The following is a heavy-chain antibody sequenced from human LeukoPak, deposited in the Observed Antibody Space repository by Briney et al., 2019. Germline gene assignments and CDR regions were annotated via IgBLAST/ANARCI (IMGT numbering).Heavy chain of an antibody. D-gene: IGHD1-26*01. CDR2: ISAYNGNT. CDR3: ARSLSGSYFGRGDTDAFDI. J-gene: IGHJ3*02. Sequence: ASVKVSCKASGYTFTSYGISWVRQAPGQGLEWMGWISAYNGNTNYAQKLQGRVTMTTDTSTSTAYMELRGLRSDDTAVYYCARSLSGSYFGRGDTDAFDIWGLGTRVTVS. CDR1: GYTFTSYG. V-gene: IGHV1-18*01.